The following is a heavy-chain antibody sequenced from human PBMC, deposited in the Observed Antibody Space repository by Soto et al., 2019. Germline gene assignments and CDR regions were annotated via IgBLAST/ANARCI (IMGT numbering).Heavy chain of an antibody. Sequence: EVQLVESGGGLVQPGGSLRLSCAASGFTVSSNYMSWVRQAPGKGLEWVSVIYSGGSTYYADSVKGRFTISRDNSKNTLYLQMNSLRAEDTAVYYCAGHGADIVATTFDYWGQGTLVTVSS. CDR2: IYSGGST. J-gene: IGHJ4*02. CDR3: AGHGADIVATTFDY. V-gene: IGHV3-66*04. D-gene: IGHD5-12*01. CDR1: GFTVSSNY.